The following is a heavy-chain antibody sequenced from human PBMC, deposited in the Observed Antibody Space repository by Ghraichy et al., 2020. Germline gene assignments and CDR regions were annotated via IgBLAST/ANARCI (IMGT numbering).Heavy chain of an antibody. V-gene: IGHV3-7*01. Sequence: GGSLRLSCAASVFSFSSDWMAWVRQAPGKGPEWIGNIKPDGSEAYYVDSVKGRFTISRDNAKKSLYLQMNSLRVDDTAVYYCVRDISYGVSDYWSQGIVVTVSS. CDR1: VFSFSSDW. CDR3: VRDISYGVSDY. D-gene: IGHD4-17*01. CDR2: IKPDGSEA. J-gene: IGHJ4*02.